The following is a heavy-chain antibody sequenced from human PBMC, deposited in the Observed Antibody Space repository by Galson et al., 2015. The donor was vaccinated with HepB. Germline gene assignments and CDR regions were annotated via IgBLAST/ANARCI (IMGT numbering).Heavy chain of an antibody. CDR3: AKDTGGYCSSTSCYPHGY. CDR1: GFTFSSYA. D-gene: IGHD2-2*01. V-gene: IGHV3-23*01. CDR2: ISGSGGST. J-gene: IGHJ4*02. Sequence: SLRLSCAASGFTFSSYAMSWVRQAPGKGLERVSAISGSGGSTYYADSVKGRFTISRDNSKNTLYLQMNSLRAEDTAVYYCAKDTGGYCSSTSCYPHGYWGQGTLVTVSS.